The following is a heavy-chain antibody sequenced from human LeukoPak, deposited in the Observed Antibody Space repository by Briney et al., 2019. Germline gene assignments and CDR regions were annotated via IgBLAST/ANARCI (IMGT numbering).Heavy chain of an antibody. V-gene: IGHV1-69*04. CDR1: GGTFSSYA. CDR3: ARDAGYYDSSGLGTFDI. J-gene: IGHJ3*02. D-gene: IGHD3-22*01. Sequence: GASVKVSCKASGGTFSSYAISWVRQAPGQGLEWMGRIIPIFGIANYAQKFQGRVTITADKSTSTAYMELSSLRSEDTAVYYYARDAGYYDSSGLGTFDIWGQGTMVTVSS. CDR2: IIPIFGIA.